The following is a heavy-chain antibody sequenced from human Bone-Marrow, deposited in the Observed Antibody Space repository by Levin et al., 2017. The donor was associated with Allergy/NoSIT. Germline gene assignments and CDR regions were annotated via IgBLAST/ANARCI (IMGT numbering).Heavy chain of an antibody. V-gene: IGHV3-23*01. CDR2: ISGSGGST. J-gene: IGHJ6*03. CDR3: AKARSQSPRHIVVVPAATGDYYYMDV. CDR1: GFTFSSYA. D-gene: IGHD2-2*01. Sequence: GESLKISCAASGFTFSSYAMGWVRQAPGKGLEWVSAISGSGGSTYYADSVKGRFTISRDNSKNTLYLQMNSLRAEDTAVYYCAKARSQSPRHIVVVPAATGDYYYMDVWGKGTTVTVSS.